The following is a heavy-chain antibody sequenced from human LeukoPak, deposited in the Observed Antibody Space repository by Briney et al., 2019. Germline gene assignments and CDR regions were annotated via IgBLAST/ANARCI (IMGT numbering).Heavy chain of an antibody. CDR2: ISGSGVST. CDR3: AKSNREQLVRSYGLDV. Sequence: GGSLRLSCAASGFTFSTYAVSWVRQAPGKGLEWVSDISGSGVSTYYADSVKGRFTISRDNSKDTVYLQMYSLRVDDTAVYYCAKSNREQLVRSYGLDVWGQGTTVTVSS. V-gene: IGHV3-23*01. J-gene: IGHJ6*02. CDR1: GFTFSTYA. D-gene: IGHD6-13*01.